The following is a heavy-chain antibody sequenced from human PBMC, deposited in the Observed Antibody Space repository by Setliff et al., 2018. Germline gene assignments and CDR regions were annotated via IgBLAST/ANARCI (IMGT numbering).Heavy chain of an antibody. J-gene: IGHJ6*03. CDR3: VRTDYSDGRYSMDV. V-gene: IGHV4-4*02. D-gene: IGHD6-19*01. CDR2: INHSGNT. Sequence: SETLSLTCAVSGDSISSGNWWSWVRQPPEKGLEWIGEINHSGNTNYNPSLKSRVTISVDKSTKQFSLKLNSVTAADTAVYYCVRTDYSDGRYSMDVWGKGTTVTVSS. CDR1: GDSISSGNW.